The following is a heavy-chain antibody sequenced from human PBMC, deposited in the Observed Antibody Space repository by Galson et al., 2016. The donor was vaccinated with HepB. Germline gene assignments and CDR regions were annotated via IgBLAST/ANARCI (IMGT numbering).Heavy chain of an antibody. V-gene: IGHV4-4*07. J-gene: IGHJ5*02. CDR2: IHASGTT. D-gene: IGHD1-1*01. CDR1: GGSISNYY. Sequence: TLSLTCSVSGGSISNYYWTWIRQPAGKGLEWIGRIHASGTTYYKASLKSRVTMSVDLSKSQFSLNLKSVIAADTAVYFCARDRSGTGTGWFDPWGPGSLVTVSS. CDR3: ARDRSGTGTGWFDP.